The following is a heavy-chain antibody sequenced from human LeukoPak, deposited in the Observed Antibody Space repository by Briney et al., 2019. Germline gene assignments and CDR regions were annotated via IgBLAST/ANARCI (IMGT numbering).Heavy chain of an antibody. CDR3: VRDGVVAGLYFDS. CDR2: INQGGSEK. J-gene: IGHJ4*02. V-gene: IGHV3-7*03. D-gene: IGHD2-15*01. CDR1: GFTFSSYG. Sequence: PGRSLRLSCAASGFTFSSYGMHWVRQAPGKGLEWVASINQGGSEKHYVDSLRGRFTISRDNAKNSLYLQMSSLRVVDTAVYYCVRDGVVAGLYFDSWGQGTLVTVSS.